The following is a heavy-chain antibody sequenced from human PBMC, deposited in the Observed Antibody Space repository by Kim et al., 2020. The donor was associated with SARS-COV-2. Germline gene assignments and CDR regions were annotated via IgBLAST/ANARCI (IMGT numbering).Heavy chain of an antibody. V-gene: IGHV3-23*01. CDR1: GFTFSSYA. CDR3: EKDAEDYYDRHFDY. J-gene: IGHJ4*02. D-gene: IGHD3-22*01. CDR2: ISGSAGST. Sequence: GGSLRLSCAASGFTFSSYAMSWVRQAPGKGLEWVSGISGSAGSTYYADSVKGRFTISRDNSKNTLYLQMNSLRAEDTAVYYCEKDAEDYYDRHFDYWGQGTLVTVSS.